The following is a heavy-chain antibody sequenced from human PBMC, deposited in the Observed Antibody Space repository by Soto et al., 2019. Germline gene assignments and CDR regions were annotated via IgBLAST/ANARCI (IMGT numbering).Heavy chain of an antibody. Sequence: KVSCKASGGTFSSYAISWVRQAPGQGLEWMGGIIPIFGTANYAQKFQGRVTITADESTSTAYMELSSLRSEDTAVYYCAIPRYYYDSSGYFDYWGQGTLVTVSS. CDR2: IIPIFGTA. CDR1: GGTFSSYA. J-gene: IGHJ4*02. CDR3: AIPRYYYDSSGYFDY. V-gene: IGHV1-69*01. D-gene: IGHD3-22*01.